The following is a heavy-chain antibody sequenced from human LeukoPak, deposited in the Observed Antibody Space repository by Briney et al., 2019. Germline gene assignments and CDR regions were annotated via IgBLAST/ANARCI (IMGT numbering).Heavy chain of an antibody. V-gene: IGHV4-61*02. Sequence: SETLSLTCTVSGGSISSGSYYWSWIRQPAGKGLEWIGRIYISGSTNYNPSLKSRVTISVDTSKNQFSLKLSSVTAADTAVYYCARGRIRDGYLNPFDYWGQGTLVTVSS. J-gene: IGHJ4*02. D-gene: IGHD5-24*01. CDR1: GGSISSGSYY. CDR3: ARGRIRDGYLNPFDY. CDR2: IYISGST.